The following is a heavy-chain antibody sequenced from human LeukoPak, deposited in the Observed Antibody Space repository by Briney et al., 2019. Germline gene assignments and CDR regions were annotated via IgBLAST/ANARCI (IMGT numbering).Heavy chain of an antibody. V-gene: IGHV3-48*01. CDR2: ISSSSSTI. J-gene: IGHJ5*02. D-gene: IGHD3-10*01. CDR1: GFTFSSYS. CDR3: ARDRGMVRGTFDP. Sequence: GGSLRLSCEASGFTFSSYSMNWVRQAPGKGLEWVSYISSSSSTIYYADSVKGRFTISRDNAKNSLYLQMNSLRAEDTAVYYCARDRGMVRGTFDPWGQGTLVTVSS.